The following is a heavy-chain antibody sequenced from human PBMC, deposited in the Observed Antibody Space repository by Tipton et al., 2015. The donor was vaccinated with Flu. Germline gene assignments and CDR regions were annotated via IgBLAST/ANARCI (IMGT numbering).Heavy chain of an antibody. D-gene: IGHD3-16*01. Sequence: TLSLTCAVSGGSVSGYYWSWIRRPPGKGLEWIGEVYHSGNTKFNPSLEGRITMSVDTSKNQFSLKLTSVTAADAAVYYCARGRQEGEANRYFDYWGQGTLVTVSS. CDR3: ARGRQEGEANRYFDY. V-gene: IGHV4-34*01. CDR1: GGSVSGYY. J-gene: IGHJ4*02. CDR2: VYHSGNT.